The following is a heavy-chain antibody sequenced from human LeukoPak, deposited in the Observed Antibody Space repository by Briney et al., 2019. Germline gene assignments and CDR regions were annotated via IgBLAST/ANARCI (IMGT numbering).Heavy chain of an antibody. D-gene: IGHD3-3*02. CDR2: INDRGIAT. Sequence: GGSLRLSCAASGFTFSNYAMSWVRQAPGKGLEWVSTINDRGIATYYADSVKGRFTISRDNSKTTLSLQVSSLRAEDTAIYYCAKDKGLAAMGPDALDIWGQGTMVTVSS. CDR1: GFTFSNYA. J-gene: IGHJ3*02. V-gene: IGHV3-23*01. CDR3: AKDKGLAAMGPDALDI.